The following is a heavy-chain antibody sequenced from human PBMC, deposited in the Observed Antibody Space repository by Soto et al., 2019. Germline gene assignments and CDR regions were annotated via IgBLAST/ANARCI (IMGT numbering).Heavy chain of an antibody. CDR2: INTYDGNT. CDR3: ARKYNWNDGSKAFDF. V-gene: IGHV1-18*01. CDR1: GYTFFSYS. J-gene: IGHJ3*01. Sequence: QVQLVQSGGEVKKPGASVKVSCKSSGYTFFSYSIHWVRQAPGQGLEWMGLINTYDGNTEYAQQLQGRVTMTTDTSTSTAYMEVRSLRSDDTAVYYCARKYNWNDGSKAFDFWGRGTLVTVSS. D-gene: IGHD1-20*01.